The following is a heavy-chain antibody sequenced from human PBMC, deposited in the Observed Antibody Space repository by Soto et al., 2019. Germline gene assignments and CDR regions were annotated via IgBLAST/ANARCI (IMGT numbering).Heavy chain of an antibody. D-gene: IGHD2-2*01. CDR1: GYTLTELS. V-gene: IGHV1-24*01. J-gene: IGHJ5*02. Sequence: GASVKVSCKVSGYTLTELSMHWVRQAPGKGLEWMGGFDPEDGETIYAQKFQGRVTMTEDTSTDTAYMELSSLRSEDTAVYYCALGYCSSTSCYYDWFDPWGQGTLVTVSS. CDR2: FDPEDGET. CDR3: ALGYCSSTSCYYDWFDP.